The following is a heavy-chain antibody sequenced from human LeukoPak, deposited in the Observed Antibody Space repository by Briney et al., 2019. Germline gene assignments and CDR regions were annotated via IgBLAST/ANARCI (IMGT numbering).Heavy chain of an antibody. V-gene: IGHV1-2*02. CDR1: GYTFTGYY. D-gene: IGHD3-9*01. Sequence: ASVKVSCKASGYTFTGYYMHWVRQAPGQGLEWMGWINPNSGGTNYAQKFRGRVTMTRDTSISTAYMELSRLRSDDTAVYYCARDGRGILTGAYYYYGMGVWGQGTTVTVSS. J-gene: IGHJ6*02. CDR3: ARDGRGILTGAYYYYGMGV. CDR2: INPNSGGT.